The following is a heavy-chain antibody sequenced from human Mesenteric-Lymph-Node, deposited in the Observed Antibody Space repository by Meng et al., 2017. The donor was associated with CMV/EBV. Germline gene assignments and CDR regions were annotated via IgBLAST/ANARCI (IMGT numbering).Heavy chain of an antibody. V-gene: IGHV4-59*01. CDR2: IYYSGST. CDR3: ARVTYDSSGYYLEFDY. D-gene: IGHD3-22*01. J-gene: IGHJ4*02. CDR1: GGSISSYY. Sequence: SETLSLTCTVSGGSISSYYWSWIRQPPGKGLEWIGYIYYSGSTNYNPSLKSRVTISVDTSKNQFSLKLSSVTAADTAVYYCARVTYDSSGYYLEFDYWGQGTLVTVPQ.